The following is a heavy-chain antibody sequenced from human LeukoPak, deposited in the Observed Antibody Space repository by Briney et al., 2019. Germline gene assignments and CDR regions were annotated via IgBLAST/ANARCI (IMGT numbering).Heavy chain of an antibody. CDR3: ARGTPLYSSSFDY. V-gene: IGHV3-74*01. CDR1: GFTFSSHW. D-gene: IGHD6-6*01. J-gene: IGHJ4*02. CDR2: INSDGSSI. Sequence: PGGSLRLSCAASGFTFSSHWMHWVRQAPGKGLVWVSRINSDGSSISCADSVKGRFTISRDNAKNSLYLQMNSLRAEDTAVYYCARGTPLYSSSFDYWGQGTLVTVSS.